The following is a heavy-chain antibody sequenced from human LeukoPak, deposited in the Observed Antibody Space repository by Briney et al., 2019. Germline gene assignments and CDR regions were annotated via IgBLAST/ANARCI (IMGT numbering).Heavy chain of an antibody. CDR3: ARRYCSGGSCYADY. D-gene: IGHD2-15*01. V-gene: IGHV1-18*01. CDR1: GGTFSNYA. Sequence: ASVKVSCKASGGTFSNYAISWVRQAPGQGLEWMGWISAYNGNTNYAQKLQGRVTMTTDTSTSTAYMELRSLRSDDTAVYYCARRYCSGGSCYADYWGQGTLVTVSS. CDR2: ISAYNGNT. J-gene: IGHJ4*02.